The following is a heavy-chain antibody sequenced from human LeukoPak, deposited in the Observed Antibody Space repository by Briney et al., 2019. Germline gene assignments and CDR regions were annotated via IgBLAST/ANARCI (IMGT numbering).Heavy chain of an antibody. CDR3: AKDRHGGYADY. CDR2: ISYDGGNK. D-gene: IGHD5-12*01. Sequence: GRSLRLSCAASGFTFSSYAMHWVRQAPGKGLEWVAVISYDGGNKYYADSVKGRFTISRDNSKNTLYLQMNSLRAEDTAVCYCAKDRHGGYADYWGQGTLVTVSS. CDR1: GFTFSSYA. J-gene: IGHJ4*02. V-gene: IGHV3-30*18.